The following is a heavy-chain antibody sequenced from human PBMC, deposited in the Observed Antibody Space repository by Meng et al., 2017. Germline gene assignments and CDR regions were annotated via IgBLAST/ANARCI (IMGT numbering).Heavy chain of an antibody. CDR2: IWYDGSNK. CDR1: GFTFSSYG. Sequence: GESLKISCAASGFTFSSYGMPWVRQAPAKGLEWVAVIWYDGSNKYYADSVKGRFTISRENSKSTLYLQMNSLRDEDTAVYYCARVRGRGYYDSSGYPFDYWGQGTLVTVSS. V-gene: IGHV3-33*01. J-gene: IGHJ4*02. CDR3: ARVRGRGYYDSSGYPFDY. D-gene: IGHD3-22*01.